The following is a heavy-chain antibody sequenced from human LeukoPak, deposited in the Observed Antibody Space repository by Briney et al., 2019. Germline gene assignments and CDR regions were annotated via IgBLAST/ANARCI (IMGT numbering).Heavy chain of an antibody. V-gene: IGHV1-2*02. CDR1: GYTFTGYY. Sequence: ASVKVSCKASGYTFTGYYMHWVRQAPGQGLEWMGWINPNSGGTNYAQKFQGRVTMTRDTSISTAYMELSRLRSDDTAVYYCAREGNTLRRQWLVKGWFDPWGQGTLVTVSS. J-gene: IGHJ5*02. D-gene: IGHD6-19*01. CDR2: INPNSGGT. CDR3: AREGNTLRRQWLVKGWFDP.